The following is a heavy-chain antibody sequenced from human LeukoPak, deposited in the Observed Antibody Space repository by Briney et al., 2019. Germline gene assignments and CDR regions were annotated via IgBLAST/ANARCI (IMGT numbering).Heavy chain of an antibody. V-gene: IGHV1-2*04. CDR1: GYTLTELS. CDR2: INPNSGGT. D-gene: IGHD3-10*01. CDR3: ARVTTGSGSYYELDP. J-gene: IGHJ5*02. Sequence: ASVKVSCKVSGYTLTELSMHWVRQAPGKGLEWMGWINPNSGGTNYAQKFRGWVTMTRDTSISTAYMELSRLRSDDTAVYYCARVTTGSGSYYELDPWGQGTLVTVSS.